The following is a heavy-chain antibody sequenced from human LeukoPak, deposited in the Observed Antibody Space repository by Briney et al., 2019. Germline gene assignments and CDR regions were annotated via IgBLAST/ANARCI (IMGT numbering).Heavy chain of an antibody. CDR2: IHHSGST. V-gene: IGHV4-38-2*02. D-gene: IGHD5-18*01. CDR1: GYSISSGYF. CDR3: AREYGYSYGYGDY. J-gene: IGHJ4*02. Sequence: PSETLSLTCAVPGYSISSGYFWGWIRQPPGKGLEWIGSIHHSGSTYYNPSLKGRVTISVDTSKNQFSLKLSSVTAADTAVYYCAREYGYSYGYGDYWGQGTLVTVSS.